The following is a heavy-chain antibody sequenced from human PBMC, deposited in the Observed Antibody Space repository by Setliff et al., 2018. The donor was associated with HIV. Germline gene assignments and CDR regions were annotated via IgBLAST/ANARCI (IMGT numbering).Heavy chain of an antibody. Sequence: SETLSLTCTVSGGSISSGDYYWSWIRQSPGKGLEWIGEINHRGSTNYNPSLKSRVTVSVDTSKNQFSLKLGSVTAADTAVYYCARESPSSSWFYFDFWGQGTLVTVSS. V-gene: IGHV4-39*07. CDR2: INHRGST. CDR3: ARESPSSSWFYFDF. J-gene: IGHJ4*02. CDR1: GGSISSGDYY. D-gene: IGHD6-13*01.